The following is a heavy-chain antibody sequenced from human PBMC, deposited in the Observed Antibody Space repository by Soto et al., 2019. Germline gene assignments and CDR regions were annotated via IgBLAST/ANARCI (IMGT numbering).Heavy chain of an antibody. D-gene: IGHD1-1*01. V-gene: IGHV3-23*01. CDR3: AKADSGQRRSVY. CDR2: VSDSGGIT. J-gene: IGHJ4*02. Sequence: HPGGSLRLSCAASGFTFSTNAMSWVRQAPGKGLEWVSGVSDSGGITYYTDSVKGRFTISRDNSKSMLYLQMNSLGADDTAVYYCAKADSGQRRSVYWGQGTLVTVSS. CDR1: GFTFSTNA.